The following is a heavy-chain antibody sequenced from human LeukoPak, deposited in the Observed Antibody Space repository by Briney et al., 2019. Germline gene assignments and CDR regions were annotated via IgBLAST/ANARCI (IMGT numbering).Heavy chain of an antibody. J-gene: IGHJ5*02. CDR3: ARTGWGIVVVPAAIDVDWFDP. Sequence: ASVKVSCKASGYTFTSYGISWVRQAPGQGLEWMGRISAYTGKTNYAQKLQSRVTMTTDTSPSTAYTELRSLRSDDTAVYCCARTGWGIVVVPAAIDVDWFDPWGQGTLVTVSS. V-gene: IGHV1-18*01. D-gene: IGHD2-2*01. CDR1: GYTFTSYG. CDR2: ISAYTGKT.